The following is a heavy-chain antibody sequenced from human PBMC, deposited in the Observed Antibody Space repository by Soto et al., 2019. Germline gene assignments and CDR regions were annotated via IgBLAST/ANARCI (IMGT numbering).Heavy chain of an antibody. CDR3: ARLGLLWFGELDYYGMDV. J-gene: IGHJ6*02. CDR1: GGSISSSSYY. CDR2: IYYSGST. V-gene: IGHV4-39*01. D-gene: IGHD3-10*01. Sequence: SETLSLTCTVSGGSISSSSYYWGWIRQPPGKGLEWIGSIYYSGSTYNNTSLKSRVTISVDTSKKQISLKQSSVTAADTVVYYCARLGLLWFGELDYYGMDVWGQGTTVT.